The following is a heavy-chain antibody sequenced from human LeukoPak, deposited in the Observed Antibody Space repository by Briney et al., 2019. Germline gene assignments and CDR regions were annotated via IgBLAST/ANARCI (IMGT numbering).Heavy chain of an antibody. CDR1: GYTLTELS. Sequence: ASVKVSCKVSGYTLTELSMHLLRLAPRKGLEWMGGFDPEDGETIYAQKFQGRVTMTEDTSTDTAYMELSSLRSEDTAVYYCATVRYFDWLSHIRIFDYWGQGTLVTVSS. CDR2: FDPEDGET. D-gene: IGHD3-9*01. V-gene: IGHV1-24*01. J-gene: IGHJ4*02. CDR3: ATVRYFDWLSHIRIFDY.